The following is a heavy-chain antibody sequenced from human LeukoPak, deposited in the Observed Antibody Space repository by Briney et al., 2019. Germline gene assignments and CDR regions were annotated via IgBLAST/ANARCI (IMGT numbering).Heavy chain of an antibody. CDR1: GFTFSSYA. V-gene: IGHV3-23*01. CDR2: ISGSGGST. CDR3: ARDSGGGWLQPPGDY. D-gene: IGHD5-24*01. J-gene: IGHJ4*02. Sequence: GGSLRLSCAASGFTFSSYAMSWVRQAPGKGLEWVSAISGSGGSTYYADSVKGRFTISRDNSKNTLYLQMNSLRAEDTAVYYCARDSGGGWLQPPGDYWGQGTLVTVSS.